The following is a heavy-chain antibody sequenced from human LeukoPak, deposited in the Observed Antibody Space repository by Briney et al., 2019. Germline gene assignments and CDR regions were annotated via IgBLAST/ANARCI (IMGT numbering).Heavy chain of an antibody. CDR1: GGTFSSYA. V-gene: IGHV1-69*05. CDR3: ARGPPWELLEGGIDY. Sequence: SVKVSCKASGGTFSSYAISWVRQAPGQGLEWMGRIIPIFGTANYARKFQGRVTITTDESTSTAYMELSSLRSEDTAVYYCARGPPWELLEGGIDYWGQGTLVTVSS. D-gene: IGHD1-26*01. CDR2: IIPIFGTA. J-gene: IGHJ4*02.